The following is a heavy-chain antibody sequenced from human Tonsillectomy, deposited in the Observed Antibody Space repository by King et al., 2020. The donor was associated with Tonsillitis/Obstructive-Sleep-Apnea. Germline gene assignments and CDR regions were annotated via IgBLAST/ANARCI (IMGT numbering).Heavy chain of an antibody. D-gene: IGHD2-15*01. V-gene: IGHV5-10-1*01. Sequence: QLVQSGAEVKKPGESLRISCKGSGYSFTSYWISWVRQMPGKGLEWMGRIDPSDSYTNYSPSFHGHFTITAAKSITTAYLQWSSLKASDTAMYYCARHVRCRGCSCYPDYWGQGTLVTVSS. CDR2: IDPSDSYT. CDR3: ARHVRCRGCSCYPDY. J-gene: IGHJ4*02. CDR1: GYSFTSYW.